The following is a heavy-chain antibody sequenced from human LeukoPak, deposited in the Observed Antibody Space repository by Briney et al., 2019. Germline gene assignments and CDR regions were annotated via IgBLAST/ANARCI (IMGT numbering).Heavy chain of an antibody. Sequence: GGSLRLSCAASGFTFNTFNMNWVRQAPGKGLEWVSSITSGGDYIYYADSVKGRFTTSRDNAKNTLYLQMNSLRAEDTAVYYCAKDLRIQLWLSESPFDYWGQGTLSPSPQ. CDR3: AKDLRIQLWLSESPFDY. J-gene: IGHJ4*02. CDR2: ITSGGDYI. V-gene: IGHV3-21*04. D-gene: IGHD5-18*01. CDR1: GFTFNTFN.